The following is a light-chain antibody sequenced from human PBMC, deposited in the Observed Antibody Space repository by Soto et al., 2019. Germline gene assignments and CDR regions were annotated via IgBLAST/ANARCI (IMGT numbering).Light chain of an antibody. Sequence: EVVLTQSPGTLSLSPGERATLSCRASQSVSSSYLAWYQQKPGQAPRLLIYGASSRATGIPDRFSGSGSGTDFTLTISRLEPEDFAVYYCQQYDGSLGLTFGAGTKVEIK. CDR2: GAS. CDR1: QSVSSSY. CDR3: QQYDGSLGLT. V-gene: IGKV3-20*01. J-gene: IGKJ4*01.